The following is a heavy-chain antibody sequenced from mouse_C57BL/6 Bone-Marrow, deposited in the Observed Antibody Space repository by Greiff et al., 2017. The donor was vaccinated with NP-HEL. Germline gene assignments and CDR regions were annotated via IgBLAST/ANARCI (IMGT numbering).Heavy chain of an antibody. J-gene: IGHJ1*03. V-gene: IGHV3-6*01. CDR3: ARPGGRGWYFDV. CDR2: ISYDGSN. CDR1: GYSITSGYY. Sequence: EVKLMESGPGLVKPSQSLSLTCSVTGYSITSGYYWNWIRQFPGNKLEWMGYISYDGSNNYNPSLKNRISITRDTSKNQFFLKLNSVTTEDTATYYCARPGGRGWYFDVWGTGTTVTVSS. D-gene: IGHD3-3*01.